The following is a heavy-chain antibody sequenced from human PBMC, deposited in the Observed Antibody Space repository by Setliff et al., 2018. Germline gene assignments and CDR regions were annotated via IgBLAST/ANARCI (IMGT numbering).Heavy chain of an antibody. D-gene: IGHD5-18*01. CDR3: ATTRVWIPVLDS. J-gene: IGHJ4*02. CDR1: GFAFASHN. V-gene: IGHV3-21*04. CDR2: ISSANNYL. Sequence: PGGSLRLSFAASGFAFASHNMLGVRQAPGKGLEWVAAISSANNYLVYADSVKGRFTISRDNAKNSVYLQMTSLRAEDTAIYYCATTRVWIPVLDSCGQGTLVTVSS.